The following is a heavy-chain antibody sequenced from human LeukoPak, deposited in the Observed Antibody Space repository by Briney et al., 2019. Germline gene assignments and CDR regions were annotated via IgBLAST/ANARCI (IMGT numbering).Heavy chain of an antibody. Sequence: ASVNVSCKASGYSFSTYDINWVRQAPGQGLEWLGWMRPKKSDTGYARKFQDRVTLTWNISTDTAYMELNSLTPEDTAVYFCAGGPPEDTSSGYWGQGTLVTVSS. D-gene: IGHD3-22*01. J-gene: IGHJ4*02. CDR2: MRPKKSDT. V-gene: IGHV1-8*01. CDR1: GYSFSTYD. CDR3: AGGPPEDTSSGY.